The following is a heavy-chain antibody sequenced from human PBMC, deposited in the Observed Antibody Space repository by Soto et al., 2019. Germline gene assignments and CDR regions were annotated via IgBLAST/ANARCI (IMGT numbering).Heavy chain of an antibody. D-gene: IGHD2-2*01. J-gene: IGHJ5*02. CDR1: GLTFSNSA. Sequence: PGGSLRLSCAASGLTFSNSAMNWVRQAPGKGLHWVSSISGSGGTTYYADSVKGRFTISRDNSKNTLYLQMNSLRAEDTAVYYCAKWRAGDLVLIPAATGFDPWGQGTLVTVSS. V-gene: IGHV3-23*01. CDR2: ISGSGGTT. CDR3: AKWRAGDLVLIPAATGFDP.